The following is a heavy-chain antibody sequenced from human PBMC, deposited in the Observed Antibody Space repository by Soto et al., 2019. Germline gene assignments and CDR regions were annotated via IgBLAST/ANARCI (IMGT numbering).Heavy chain of an antibody. CDR3: ARDRRIGVVPAANGSYYYYYSMDV. Sequence: QVRLVQSGAEVKKPGSSVKVSCKGSGGTFSSYAISWVRQAPGQGLEWMGGVIPIFGTANYAQKFQGRVTVTADEATSTAYIELSSLKSKDTAVYDCARDRRIGVVPAANGSYYYYYSMDVWGQGTTVTVSS. CDR1: GGTFSSYA. V-gene: IGHV1-69*01. CDR2: VIPIFGTA. D-gene: IGHD2-2*01. J-gene: IGHJ6*02.